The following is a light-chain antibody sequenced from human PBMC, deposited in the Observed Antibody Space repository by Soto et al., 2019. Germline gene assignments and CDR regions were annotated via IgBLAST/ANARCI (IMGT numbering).Light chain of an antibody. CDR2: KDT. J-gene: IGLJ1*01. V-gene: IGLV3-25*02. Sequence: SYELTQPPSVSVSPGQTARITCSGAALSKQFVYWYQQKPGQAPVMVMQKDTERPSGIPERFSGSSSGTTVTLTISGVQAEDEGDYYCQSADNSGSYVFATGTKVTVL. CDR3: QSADNSGSYV. CDR1: ALSKQF.